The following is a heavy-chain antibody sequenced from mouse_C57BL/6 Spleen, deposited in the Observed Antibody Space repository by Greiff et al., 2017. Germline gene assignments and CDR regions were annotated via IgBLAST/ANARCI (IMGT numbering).Heavy chain of an antibody. CDR3: TTITTVVNYYAMDY. CDR1: GYTFTDYE. CDR2: IDPETGGT. J-gene: IGHJ4*01. D-gene: IGHD1-1*01. V-gene: IGHV1-15*01. Sequence: QVQLQQSGAELVRPGASVTLSCKASGYTFTDYEMHWVKQTPVHGLEWIGAIDPETGGTAYNPKFKGKAILTADKSSSTAYMELRSLTSEDSAVYYCTTITTVVNYYAMDYWGQGTSVTVSS.